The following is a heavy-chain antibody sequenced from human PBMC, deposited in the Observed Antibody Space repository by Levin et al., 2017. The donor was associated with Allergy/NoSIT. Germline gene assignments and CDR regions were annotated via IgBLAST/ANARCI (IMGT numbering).Heavy chain of an antibody. CDR2: IRGSGDNT. D-gene: IGHD6-19*01. Sequence: SLLLSFFSSFFPLLLSSLSWVRQAPGKGLEWVSAIRGSGDNTHYADSVKGRFTISPANAKNTLYLQMNSLRAEDTAVFYCARCVVWSSGWCNSFDPWGQGTLVTVSS. CDR1: FFPLLLSS. V-gene: IGHV3-23*01. J-gene: IGHJ5*02. CDR3: ARCVVWSSGWCNSFDP.